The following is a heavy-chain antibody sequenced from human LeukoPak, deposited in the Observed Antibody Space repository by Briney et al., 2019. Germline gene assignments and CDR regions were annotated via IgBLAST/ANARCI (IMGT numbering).Heavy chain of an antibody. CDR3: AKNGDRGAYCSGGTCYPYYYYYMDV. D-gene: IGHD2-15*01. J-gene: IGHJ6*03. CDR1: GFTFSNYG. CDR2: IIPSGDTT. Sequence: GGSLRLFCAPSGFTFSNYGMNCVRHAPGKGLEWVSGIIPSGDTTYCADSVRGRFTISRDNSRNTLYLQMNSLRAEDTAIYYCAKNGDRGAYCSGGTCYPYYYYYMDVWGKGTTVTISS. V-gene: IGHV3-23*01.